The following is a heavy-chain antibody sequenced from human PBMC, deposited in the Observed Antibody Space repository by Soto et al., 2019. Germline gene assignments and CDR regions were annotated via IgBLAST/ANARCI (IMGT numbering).Heavy chain of an antibody. D-gene: IGHD4-17*01. CDR3: ARGGNYGDYDYYFDY. V-gene: IGHV1-8*01. CDR1: GYTFTSYD. CDR2: MNPNSGNT. Sequence: QVQLVQSGAEVKKPGASVKVSCKASGYTFTSYDINWVRQATGQGLEWMGWMNPNSGNTGYAQKFQGRVTMTRNTSISTAYMELSSLXSXDXXXXXCARGGNYGDYDYYFDYWGQGTLVTVSS. J-gene: IGHJ4*02.